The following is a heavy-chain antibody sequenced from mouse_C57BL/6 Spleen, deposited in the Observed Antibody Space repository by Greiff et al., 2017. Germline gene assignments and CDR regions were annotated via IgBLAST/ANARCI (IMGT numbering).Heavy chain of an antibody. CDR3: ARYYYGSSAGFAY. J-gene: IGHJ3*01. CDR1: GYSFTGYY. V-gene: IGHV1-42*01. Sequence: EVQLQQSGPELVKPGASVKISCKASGYSFTGYYMNWVKQSPEKSLEWIGEINPSTGGTTYNQKFKAKATLTVDKSSSTAYMQLKSLTSEDSAVYYCARYYYGSSAGFAYWGQGTLVTVSA. CDR2: INPSTGGT. D-gene: IGHD1-1*01.